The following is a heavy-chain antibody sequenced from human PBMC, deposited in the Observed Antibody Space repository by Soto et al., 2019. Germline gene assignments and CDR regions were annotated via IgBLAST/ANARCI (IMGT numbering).Heavy chain of an antibody. CDR3: ARTLYGDNVDY. J-gene: IGHJ4*02. CDR2: MNPNSGNT. Sequence: ASVKVSCKASGNPFERYDVPWVRQATGQGLEWMGWMNPNSGNTGYAQKFQGRVTMTRNTSISTAYMELSSLRSEDTAVYYCARTLYGDNVDYWGQGTLVTVSS. CDR1: GNPFERYD. V-gene: IGHV1-8*01. D-gene: IGHD4-17*01.